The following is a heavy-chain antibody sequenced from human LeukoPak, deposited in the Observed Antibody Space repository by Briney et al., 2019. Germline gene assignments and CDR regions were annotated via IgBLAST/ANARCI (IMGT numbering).Heavy chain of an antibody. D-gene: IGHD3-10*01. CDR3: ATYGSGSYYYFDY. Sequence: PGGSLRLPCAASGFTFSSYSMNWVRQAPGKGLEWVSSISSSSTYIYYADSVKGRFTISRDNAKNSLYLQMNSLRAEDTAVYYCATYGSGSYYYFDYWGQGTLVTVSS. CDR1: GFTFSSYS. V-gene: IGHV3-21*01. J-gene: IGHJ4*02. CDR2: ISSSSTYI.